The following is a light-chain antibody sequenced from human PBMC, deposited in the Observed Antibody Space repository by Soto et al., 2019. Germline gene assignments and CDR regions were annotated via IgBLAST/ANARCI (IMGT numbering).Light chain of an antibody. CDR3: CSFAGSSTFWV. CDR1: TSDVGGYDV. Sequence: QSALTQPASVSGSPGQSITISCSGTTSDVGGYDVVSWYQQHPGKAPKLMIFEVNQRPSGVSDRFSGSKSGNTASLTISGLRAGDEADYYCCSFAGSSTFWVXGGGTKVTV. CDR2: EVN. J-gene: IGLJ3*02. V-gene: IGLV2-23*02.